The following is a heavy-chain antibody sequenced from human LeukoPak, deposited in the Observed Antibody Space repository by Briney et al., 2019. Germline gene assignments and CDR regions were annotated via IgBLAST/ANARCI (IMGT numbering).Heavy chain of an antibody. CDR1: GFTFSTDW. Sequence: GGSLRLSCAASGFTFSTDWMHWVRQAPGKGLVWVSRISSDGSITSYADSVKGRFTISRDNAKDTLYLQMNSLRAGDTAVYYCARHLNYYLDYWGQGTLVTVSS. J-gene: IGHJ4*02. CDR3: ARHLNYYLDY. CDR2: ISSDGSIT. V-gene: IGHV3-74*01. D-gene: IGHD3-10*01.